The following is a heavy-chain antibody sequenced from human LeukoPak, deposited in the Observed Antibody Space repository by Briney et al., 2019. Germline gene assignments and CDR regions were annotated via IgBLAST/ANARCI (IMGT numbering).Heavy chain of an antibody. D-gene: IGHD5-18*01. J-gene: IGHJ4*02. Sequence: ASETLSLTCTVSGGSITSNDYWGWIRQPPGKGLEWIGTIHYSGSTYYNPALKSRLTISVDTSKNQFSLNLSSVTAADTAVYYCARGKVRYNNYFDYWGQGTLVTVSS. CDR2: IHYSGST. CDR1: GGSITSNDY. CDR3: ARGKVRYNNYFDY. V-gene: IGHV4-39*07.